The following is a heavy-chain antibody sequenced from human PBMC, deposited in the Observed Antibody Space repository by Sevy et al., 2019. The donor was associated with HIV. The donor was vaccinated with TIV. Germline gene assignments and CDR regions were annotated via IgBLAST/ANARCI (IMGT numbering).Heavy chain of an antibody. CDR3: ARSHPNLVKGYPHYYYGMDV. J-gene: IGHJ6*02. D-gene: IGHD3-22*01. V-gene: IGHV4-34*01. Sequence: SETLSLTCAVYGGSSSDYYWRWIRQPPGKGLEWIGEINHSGTTSYNPSLKSRVIISVDTSKNQFSLKLTSVTAADPAVYYRARSHPNLVKGYPHYYYGMDVWGQGTPVTVSS. CDR2: INHSGTT. CDR1: GGSSSDYY.